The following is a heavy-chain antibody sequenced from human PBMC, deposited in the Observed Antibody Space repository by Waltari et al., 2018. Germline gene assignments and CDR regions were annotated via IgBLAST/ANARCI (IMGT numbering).Heavy chain of an antibody. CDR2: INAGNGNT. CDR1: GYTFTSYA. D-gene: IGHD6-13*01. V-gene: IGHV1-3*01. CDR3: ARWSGSSSWYGYFDY. J-gene: IGHJ4*02. Sequence: QVQLVQSGAEVKKPGASVKVSCKASGYTFTSYAMHWVRQAPGQRLEWMGWINAGNGNTKYSQKFQGRVTSTRDTSASTAYMELSSLRSEDTAVYYCARWSGSSSWYGYFDYWGQGTLVTVSS.